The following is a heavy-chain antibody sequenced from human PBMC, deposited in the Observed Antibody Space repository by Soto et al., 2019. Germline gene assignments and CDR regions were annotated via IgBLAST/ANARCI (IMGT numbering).Heavy chain of an antibody. D-gene: IGHD2-15*01. CDR1: GYTFTRYT. J-gene: IGHJ5*02. Sequence: QVQLVQSGAEVKKPGASVKISCKASGYTFTRYTMNWVRQAPGQRLEWMGWINPDNGNTKSSQTFQDRVIITRDTSASTAYMDLSRLRADDTAVYYCARGIATGQLDPWGQGTLVTVSS. CDR3: ARGIATGQLDP. V-gene: IGHV1-3*01. CDR2: INPDNGNT.